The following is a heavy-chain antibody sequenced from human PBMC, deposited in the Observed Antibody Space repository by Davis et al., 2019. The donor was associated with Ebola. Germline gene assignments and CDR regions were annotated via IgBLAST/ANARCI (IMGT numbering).Heavy chain of an antibody. CDR2: IRSKGYGGKT. CDR1: GFTFGDYA. J-gene: IGHJ4*02. D-gene: IGHD3-22*01. V-gene: IGHV3-49*04. CDR3: ARIVPDWYDSSGYSRNGRFDY. Sequence: GGSLRLSCSSYGFTFGDYAMSWVRQAPGKGLEWVGFIRSKGYGGKTQYAASVNGRFTISRDDSKGVAYLQMNSLRPEDTAVYYCARIVPDWYDSSGYSRNGRFDYWGQGTLLTVSS.